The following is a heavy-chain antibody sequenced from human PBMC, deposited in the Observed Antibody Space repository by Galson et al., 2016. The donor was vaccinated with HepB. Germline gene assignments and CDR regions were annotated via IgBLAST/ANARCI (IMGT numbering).Heavy chain of an antibody. D-gene: IGHD3-10*01. CDR3: ARGLRLSNMVGGVTNYFDP. V-gene: IGHV4-4*02. J-gene: IGHJ5*02. Sequence: SETLSLTCAVSGGSISSSDWWTWVRQPPGQGLEWIGQIFHSGRVNYTPSLKSRLTISIDTSKNEVSLELTSVTAADTAVYYCARGLRLSNMVGGVTNYFDPWGQGTLVIVSS. CDR2: IFHSGRV. CDR1: GGSISSSDW.